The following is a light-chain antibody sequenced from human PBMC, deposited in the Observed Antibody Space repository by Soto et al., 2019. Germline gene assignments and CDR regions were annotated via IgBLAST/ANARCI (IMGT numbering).Light chain of an antibody. CDR1: SSDVGGYKY. CDR3: SSYTSSNTWV. Sequence: QSALTQPASVSGSPGQSITISCTGTSSDVGGYKYVSWYQHHPGKAPKLMMYEVSNRPSGVSNRFSGSKSGNTASLTISGLQAEDEADYYCSSYTSSNTWVFGGGTKVTVL. CDR2: EVS. V-gene: IGLV2-14*01. J-gene: IGLJ3*02.